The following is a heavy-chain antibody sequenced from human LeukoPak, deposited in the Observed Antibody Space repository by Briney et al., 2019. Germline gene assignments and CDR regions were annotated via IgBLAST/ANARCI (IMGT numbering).Heavy chain of an antibody. J-gene: IGHJ4*02. CDR2: INSDGSST. CDR1: GFTFSSYW. D-gene: IGHD5-24*01. V-gene: IGHV3-74*01. CDR3: AKGKGPGWGMATISIFDY. Sequence: PGGSLRLSCAASGFTFSSYWMQWVRQVPGKGLLWVSRINSDGSSTSYADSVKGRFTISRDNAKNSLYLQMNSLRAEDTALYYCAKGKGPGWGMATISIFDYWGQGTLVTVSS.